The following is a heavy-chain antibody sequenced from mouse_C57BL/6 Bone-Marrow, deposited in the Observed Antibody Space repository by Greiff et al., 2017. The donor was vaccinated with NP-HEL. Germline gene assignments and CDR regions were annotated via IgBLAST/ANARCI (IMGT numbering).Heavy chain of an antibody. CDR2: INYDGSST. D-gene: IGHD1-1*01. Sequence: EVKLMESEGGLVQPGSSMKLSCTASGFTFSDYYMAWVRQVPEKGLEWVANINYDGSSTYYLDSLKSRFIISRDNAKNILYLQMSSLKSEDTATYYCAGSSYGYFDVWGTGTTVTVSS. J-gene: IGHJ1*03. CDR1: GFTFSDYY. V-gene: IGHV5-16*01. CDR3: AGSSYGYFDV.